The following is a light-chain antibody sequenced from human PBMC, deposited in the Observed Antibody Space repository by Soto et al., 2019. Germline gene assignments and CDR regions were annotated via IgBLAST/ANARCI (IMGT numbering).Light chain of an antibody. Sequence: QLVLTQSSSASASLGASVKLTCTLSSGHSSYAIAWHQQQPEKGPRYLMKLNSDGSHSKGDGIPDRFSGSSSGAERYITISSLQSEDEADYYCQTWGTGVVVFGGGTKLTVL. CDR2: LNSDGSH. J-gene: IGLJ2*01. CDR1: SGHSSYA. CDR3: QTWGTGVVV. V-gene: IGLV4-69*01.